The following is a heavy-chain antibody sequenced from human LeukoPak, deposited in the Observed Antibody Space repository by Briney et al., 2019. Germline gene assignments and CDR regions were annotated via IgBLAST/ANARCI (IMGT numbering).Heavy chain of an antibody. CDR3: ARVNVLLWFGESYYYYMDV. D-gene: IGHD3-10*01. Sequence: ASVKVSCKASGYTFTGYYMHWVRQAPGQGLEWMGWINPNSGNTGYAQKFQGRVTITRNTSISTAYMELSSLRSEDTAVYYCARVNVLLWFGESYYYYMDVWGKGTTVTVSS. J-gene: IGHJ6*03. CDR1: GYTFTGYY. CDR2: INPNSGNT. V-gene: IGHV1-8*03.